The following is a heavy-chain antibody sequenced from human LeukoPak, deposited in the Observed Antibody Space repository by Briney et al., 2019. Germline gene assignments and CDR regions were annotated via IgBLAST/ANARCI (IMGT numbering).Heavy chain of an antibody. D-gene: IGHD1-1*01. J-gene: IGHJ2*01. CDR3: ARHPPHTWSQHNWYFAL. V-gene: IGHV4-59*08. Sequence: SETLSLTCTVSGGSISSYYWRWIRQPPGKGLEWIGYIYYSGSTNYNPSLKSRVTISVDTSKNQFSLKLSSVTAADTAVYYCARHPPHTWSQHNWYFALWGRGTLVTVSS. CDR1: GGSISSYY. CDR2: IYYSGST.